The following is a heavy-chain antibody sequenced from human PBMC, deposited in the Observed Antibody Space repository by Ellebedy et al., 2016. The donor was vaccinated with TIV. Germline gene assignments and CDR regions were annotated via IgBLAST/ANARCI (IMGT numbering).Heavy chain of an antibody. CDR3: ARVRSVYYYMDV. D-gene: IGHD2-8*01. CDR2: ISGSGNTK. Sequence: GESPKISCTDSGFTFSTYSMNWVRQAPGKGLEWVSYISGSGNTKYYTDSVKGRFTISRDNAKNSLYLHMNSLRAEDTAVYYCARVRSVYYYMDVWGKGTTVTVSS. CDR1: GFTFSTYS. J-gene: IGHJ6*03. V-gene: IGHV3-48*04.